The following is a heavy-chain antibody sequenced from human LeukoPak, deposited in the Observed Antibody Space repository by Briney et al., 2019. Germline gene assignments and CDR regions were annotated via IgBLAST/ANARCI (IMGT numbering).Heavy chain of an antibody. CDR1: GYTFTAYY. J-gene: IGHJ4*02. D-gene: IGHD2-15*01. CDR2: INPNSGGT. CDR3: ARSDVVVVTATTHFDY. V-gene: IGHV1-2*02. Sequence: ASVKVSCKASGYTFTAYYIHWVRQAAGQGPEWMGWINPNSGGTNYAQNFQGRVTMTSDTSTYTTHMELSRLRSDDTAVYYCARSDVVVVTATTHFDYWGQGTLVTVSS.